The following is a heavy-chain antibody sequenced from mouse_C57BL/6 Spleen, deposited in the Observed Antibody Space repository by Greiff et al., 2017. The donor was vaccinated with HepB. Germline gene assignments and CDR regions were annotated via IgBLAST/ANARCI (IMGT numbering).Heavy chain of an antibody. CDR2: ISSGSSTI. CDR1: GFTFSDYG. D-gene: IGHD2-2*01. CDR3: ARGYGYDGDVVY. V-gene: IGHV5-17*01. Sequence: EVKLVESGGGLVKPGGSLKLSCAASGFTFSDYGMHWVRQAPEKGLEWVAYISSGSSTIYYADTVKGRFTISRDNAKNTLFLQMTSLRSEDTAMYYCARGYGYDGDVVYWGQGTTLTVSS. J-gene: IGHJ2*01.